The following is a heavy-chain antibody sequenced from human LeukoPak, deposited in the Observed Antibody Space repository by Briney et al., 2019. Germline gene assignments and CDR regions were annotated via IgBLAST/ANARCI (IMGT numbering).Heavy chain of an antibody. CDR3: ARDCSGGSCYGAFDI. J-gene: IGHJ3*02. CDR2: IYDSGST. Sequence: SQTLSLTCTVSGASIRSGDYYWSWIRQPPGKGLEWIGYIYDSGSTYYNPSLKSRITISVDTSENRFSLKLSSVTATDTAVYYCARDCSGGSCYGAFDIWGQGTMVTVPS. CDR1: GASIRSGDYY. D-gene: IGHD2-15*01. V-gene: IGHV4-30-4*01.